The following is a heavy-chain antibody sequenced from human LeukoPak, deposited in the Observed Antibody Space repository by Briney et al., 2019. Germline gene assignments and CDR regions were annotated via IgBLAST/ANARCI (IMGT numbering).Heavy chain of an antibody. Sequence: ASVKVSCEASGYTFTGYYMHWVRQAPGQGLEWMGWINPNSGGTNYAQKFQGRVTITRDTSISTAYMELSRLRSDDTAVYYCATRGGYYDFWSGEYGGDAFDIWGQGTMVTVSS. V-gene: IGHV1-2*02. CDR2: INPNSGGT. CDR3: ATRGGYYDFWSGEYGGDAFDI. D-gene: IGHD3-3*01. J-gene: IGHJ3*02. CDR1: GYTFTGYY.